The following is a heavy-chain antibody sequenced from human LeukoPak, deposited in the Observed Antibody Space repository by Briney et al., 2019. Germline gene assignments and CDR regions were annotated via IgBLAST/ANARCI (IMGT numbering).Heavy chain of an antibody. V-gene: IGHV4-30-2*02. J-gene: IGHJ3*02. CDR2: IYHSGST. CDR3: ARFSSGDAFDI. D-gene: IGHD3-22*01. CDR1: GGSISSGGYS. Sequence: PSETLSLTCAVSGGSISSGGYSWSWIRQPPGKGLEWIGYIYHSGSTYYNPSLKSRVTISVDTSKNQFSLKLSSVTAADTAAYYCARFSSGDAFDIWGQGTMVTVSS.